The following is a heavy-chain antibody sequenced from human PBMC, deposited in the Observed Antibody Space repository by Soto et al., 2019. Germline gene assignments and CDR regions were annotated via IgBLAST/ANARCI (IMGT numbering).Heavy chain of an antibody. CDR1: GGTFSSYA. Sequence: QVQLVQSGAEVKKPGSSVKVSCKASGGTFSSYAISWVRQAPGQGLEWMGGIIPIFGTANYAQKFQGRVTITADDSTSTAYMELSSLRSEDTAVYYCARSIWGSSSGVYYYYGMDVWGQGTTVTVSS. V-gene: IGHV1-69*01. CDR3: ARSIWGSSSGVYYYYGMDV. D-gene: IGHD6-6*01. CDR2: IIPIFGTA. J-gene: IGHJ6*02.